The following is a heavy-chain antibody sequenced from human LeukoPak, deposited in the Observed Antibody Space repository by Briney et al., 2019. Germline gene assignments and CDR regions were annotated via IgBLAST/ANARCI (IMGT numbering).Heavy chain of an antibody. CDR2: IGATGDT. J-gene: IGHJ3*02. V-gene: IGHV3-13*01. CDR3: VLGAYWNDDKNAFHI. Sequence: GGSLRRSCAASGLTFSSYDMHWVRQAAGKGLEWVSSIGATGDTYYIDSVKGRFTISRENAKKSLYLQVSSLRVEDTAVYFCVLGAYWNDDKNAFHIWGPGTMVTVSS. CDR1: GLTFSSYD. D-gene: IGHD1-1*01.